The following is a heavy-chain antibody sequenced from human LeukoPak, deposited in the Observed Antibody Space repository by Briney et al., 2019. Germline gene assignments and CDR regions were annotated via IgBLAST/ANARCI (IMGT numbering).Heavy chain of an antibody. J-gene: IGHJ4*02. CDR2: TCYRSKSYN. Sequence: PSQTLSRTAYISGDSVSSNSAARNWTRQAPSRGLERLGRTCYRSKSYNEYEVSLKSRSTIHADTSKNHFSLQLNSVTAEDTAVYYCARSGGTAIGNYERATFDYWGEGNLVTVSS. D-gene: IGHD1-7*01. CDR1: GDSVSSNSAA. CDR3: ARSGGTAIGNYERATFDY. V-gene: IGHV6-1*01.